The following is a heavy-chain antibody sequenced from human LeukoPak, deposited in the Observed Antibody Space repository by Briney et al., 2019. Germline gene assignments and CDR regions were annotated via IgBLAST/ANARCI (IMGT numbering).Heavy chain of an antibody. CDR1: GFTFSSYA. CDR3: AKVPKYDFWRGYNYYGMDV. Sequence: PGGSLRLSCAASGFTFSSYAMSWVRQAPGKGLEWVSAISGSGGSTYYADSVKGRFTISRDNSKNTLYLQMNSLRAEDTAVYYCAKVPKYDFWRGYNYYGMDVWGQGTTVTVSS. CDR2: ISGSGGST. V-gene: IGHV3-23*01. D-gene: IGHD3-3*01. J-gene: IGHJ6*02.